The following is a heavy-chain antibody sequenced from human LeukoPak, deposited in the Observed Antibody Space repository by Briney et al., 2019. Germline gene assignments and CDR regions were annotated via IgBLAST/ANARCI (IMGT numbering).Heavy chain of an antibody. CDR2: ISAYNGNT. CDR3: ARHQKAYSSGWYGVQKSNNWFDP. CDR1: GGTFSSYA. Sequence: ASVKVSCKASGGTFSSYAISWVRQAPGQGLEWMGWISAYNGNTNYAQKLQGRVTMTTDTSTSTAYMELRSLRSDDTAVYYCARHQKAYSSGWYGVQKSNNWFDPWGQGTLVTVSS. V-gene: IGHV1-18*01. D-gene: IGHD6-19*01. J-gene: IGHJ5*02.